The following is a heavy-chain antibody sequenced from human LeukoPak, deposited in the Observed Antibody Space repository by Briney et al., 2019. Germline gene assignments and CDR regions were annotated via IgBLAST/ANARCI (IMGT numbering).Heavy chain of an antibody. CDR2: FDPENAEI. Sequence: ASVKVSCKLSGNTLRELPIQWVRQAGGKGLEWMAGFDPENAEIVYAQKFQGRVTMTEDTSTNTAYMELTSLTSDDTAVYYCATRGSDFWSGFDFWGRGTQVTVSS. CDR3: ATRGSDFWSGFDF. V-gene: IGHV1-24*01. D-gene: IGHD3-3*01. CDR1: GNTLRELP. J-gene: IGHJ4*02.